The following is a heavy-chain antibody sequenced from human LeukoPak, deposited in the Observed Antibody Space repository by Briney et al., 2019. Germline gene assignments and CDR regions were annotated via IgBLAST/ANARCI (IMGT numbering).Heavy chain of an antibody. D-gene: IGHD3-3*01. Sequence: SETLSLTCAVYGGSFSGYYWSWIRQPPGKGLEWIGYIYYSGSTNYNPSLKSRVTILVDTSKNQFSLKLSSVTAADTAVYYCARAVDWSGYYDHAFDIWGQGTMVTVSS. CDR2: IYYSGST. J-gene: IGHJ3*02. CDR1: GGSFSGYY. V-gene: IGHV4-59*01. CDR3: ARAVDWSGYYDHAFDI.